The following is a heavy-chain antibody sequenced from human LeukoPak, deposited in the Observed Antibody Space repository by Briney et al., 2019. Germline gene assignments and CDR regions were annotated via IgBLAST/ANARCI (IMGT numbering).Heavy chain of an antibody. CDR1: GGSISSYY. J-gene: IGHJ6*03. Sequence: PSETLSLTCTVSGGSISSYYWSWIRQPAGKGLEWIGRIYTSGSTNYNPSLKSRVTISVDKSKNQFSLKLSSVTAADTAVYYCARAYSSPQGAYYYYMDVWGKETTVTVSS. CDR2: IYTSGST. V-gene: IGHV4-4*07. D-gene: IGHD6-13*01. CDR3: ARAYSSPQGAYYYYMDV.